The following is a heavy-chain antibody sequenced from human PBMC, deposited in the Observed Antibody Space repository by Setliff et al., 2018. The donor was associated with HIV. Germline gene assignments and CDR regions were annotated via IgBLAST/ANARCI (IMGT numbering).Heavy chain of an antibody. CDR1: GFTFSSYA. Sequence: GGSLRLSCAASGFTFSSYAMSWVRQAPGKGLEWVSGISGSGGSTYYADSVKGRFTISRDSSKTTLYLQMNSLRADDTAVYYCATSLTYSSGWPYFDYWGQGTLVTVSS. V-gene: IGHV3-23*01. J-gene: IGHJ4*02. D-gene: IGHD6-25*01. CDR2: ISGSGGST. CDR3: ATSLTYSSGWPYFDY.